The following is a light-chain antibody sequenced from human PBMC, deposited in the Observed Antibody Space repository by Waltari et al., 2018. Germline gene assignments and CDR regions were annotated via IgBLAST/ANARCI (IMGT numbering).Light chain of an antibody. Sequence: EIVLTQSPATLSLSPGETAPLSCRASQSVGTYLAWYQQKPGQAPRLLIYDASNRATGIPARFRGSGSGTDFTLTISNLEAEDFAVYYCQQRSNWTPHTFGQGARLEIK. CDR1: QSVGTY. CDR2: DAS. CDR3: QQRSNWTPHT. V-gene: IGKV3-11*01. J-gene: IGKJ2*01.